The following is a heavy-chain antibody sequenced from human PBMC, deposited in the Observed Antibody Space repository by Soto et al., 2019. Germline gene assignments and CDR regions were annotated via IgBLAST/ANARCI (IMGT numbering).Heavy chain of an antibody. CDR2: ISGSGGSI. V-gene: IGHV3-23*01. CDR3: AISLGSLGPRPFDY. CDR1: GFIFSNYA. J-gene: IGHJ4*02. D-gene: IGHD3-10*01. Sequence: EVQLLESGGGFVQPGGSLRLSCAASGFIFSNYAVSWVRQAPGKGLEWVSGISGSGGSIYYTDSVKGRFTISKDNSKPPLYLQMNSLRAEDTAVYFCAISLGSLGPRPFDYWGQGTLVTVSS.